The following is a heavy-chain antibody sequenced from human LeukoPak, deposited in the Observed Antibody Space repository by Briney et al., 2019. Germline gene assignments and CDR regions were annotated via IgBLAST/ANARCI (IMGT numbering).Heavy chain of an antibody. Sequence: SETLSLTCTVSGGSISSYYWSWIRQPPGKGLEWIGHIYYSGSTNYNPSLKSRVTISVDTSKNQFSLKLSSVTAADTAVYYCARDMYDSSGTDAFDIWGQGTMVTVSS. J-gene: IGHJ3*02. CDR3: ARDMYDSSGTDAFDI. CDR2: IYYSGST. CDR1: GGSISSYY. D-gene: IGHD3-22*01. V-gene: IGHV4-59*01.